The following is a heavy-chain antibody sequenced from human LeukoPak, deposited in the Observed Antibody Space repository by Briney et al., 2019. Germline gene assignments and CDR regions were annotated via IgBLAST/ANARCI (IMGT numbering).Heavy chain of an antibody. J-gene: IGHJ4*02. CDR1: GFTFGDYV. V-gene: IGHV3-49*04. Sequence: GGSLRLSCTASGFTFGDYVMSWVRQAPGKGLEWVGFIRSKAYGGTTKNAASVKGRFTISRDDSRSIAYLQMNSLKTEDTAVYYCTTVPYPDYWGQGTLVAVSS. CDR3: TTVPYPDY. CDR2: IRSKAYGGTT.